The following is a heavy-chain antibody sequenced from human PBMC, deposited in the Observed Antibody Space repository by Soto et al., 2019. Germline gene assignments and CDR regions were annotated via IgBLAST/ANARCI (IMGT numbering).Heavy chain of an antibody. V-gene: IGHV4-30-2*01. D-gene: IGHD1-26*01. CDR3: ARGDRYSGSFSDYFDP. CDR1: GGSLSGATYS. CDR2: IFPSGTT. J-gene: IGHJ5*02. Sequence: SETLSLTCGVSGGSLSGATYSWNWIRQPPGKGLEWIGYIFPSGTTYYNPSLKSRASISMDKSRNQFSVRLTSVTAADTAVYFCARGDRYSGSFSDYFDPWGQGTLVTVSS.